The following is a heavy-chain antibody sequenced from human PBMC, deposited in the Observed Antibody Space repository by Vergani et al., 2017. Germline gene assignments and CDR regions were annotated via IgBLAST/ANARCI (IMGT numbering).Heavy chain of an antibody. V-gene: IGHV4-59*13. CDR1: GGSFNTYY. Sequence: QVQLEESGPGLVKPSETLSLTCTVSGGSFNTYYWSWIRQPLGKGLEWIGYIYSTGSTNYNPSLNSRVTMSVDTSKNQFSLKLRSVTAADTAVYFCASVMYRDEASTGYRLEGMDIWGQGTTVTISS. J-gene: IGHJ6*02. CDR3: ASVMYRDEASTGYRLEGMDI. D-gene: IGHD3-9*01. CDR2: IYSTGST.